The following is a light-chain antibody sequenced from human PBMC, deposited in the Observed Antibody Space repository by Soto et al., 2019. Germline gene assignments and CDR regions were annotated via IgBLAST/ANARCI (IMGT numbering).Light chain of an antibody. Sequence: EIALTQSPGTLSLSPGERATPSRRASQSVTSNYLAWYQQRPGQAPRLLIFGASIRDTGIPDRFSGSGSGTDFTLTISRLEPEDFAVFYCHQYGSSPGTFGQGTKVDIK. CDR3: HQYGSSPGT. J-gene: IGKJ1*01. CDR1: QSVTSNY. CDR2: GAS. V-gene: IGKV3-20*01.